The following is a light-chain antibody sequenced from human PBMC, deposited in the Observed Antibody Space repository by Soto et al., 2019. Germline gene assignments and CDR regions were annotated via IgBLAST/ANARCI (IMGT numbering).Light chain of an antibody. CDR1: SGPVFTSSY. Sequence: QTVVTQEASFSVSPGGTVTLTCGLSSGPVFTSSYPNWYQQTPGQAPRTLIFNTNTRSSGVPDRFSGSILGDKAALTIKGAKADDDSYYYCLLYLGGGIWVFGGGTKRTVL. J-gene: IGLJ3*02. V-gene: IGLV8-61*01. CDR3: LLYLGGGIWV. CDR2: NTN.